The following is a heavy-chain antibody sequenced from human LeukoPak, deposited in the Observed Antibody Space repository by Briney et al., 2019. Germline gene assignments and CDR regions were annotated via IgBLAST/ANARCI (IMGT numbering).Heavy chain of an antibody. CDR1: GYTFTGYY. V-gene: IGHV1-2*02. J-gene: IGHJ5*02. Sequence: ASVKVSCKASGYTFTGYYMHWVRQAPGQGLEWMGWINPNSGGTNYSQKFQGRVTMTRDTSISTDYMELRRLRSDDTAEYYCARDQREVYAADNWLDPWGQGTLVTVSS. CDR2: INPNSGGT. D-gene: IGHD2-8*01. CDR3: ARDQREVYAADNWLDP.